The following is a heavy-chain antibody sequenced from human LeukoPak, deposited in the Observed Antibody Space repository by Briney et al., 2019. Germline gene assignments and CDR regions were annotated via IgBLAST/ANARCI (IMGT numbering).Heavy chain of an antibody. V-gene: IGHV4-4*07. J-gene: IGHJ3*02. CDR2: IYTSGST. Sequence: SETLSLTCTVSGGSISSYYWSWIRQPAGKGLEWIGRIYTSGSTNYNPSLKSRVTISVDKSKNQFTLKLSSVNAADTAVYYCAREGLSEIWGQGTMVTVSS. CDR3: AREGLSEI. CDR1: GGSISSYY.